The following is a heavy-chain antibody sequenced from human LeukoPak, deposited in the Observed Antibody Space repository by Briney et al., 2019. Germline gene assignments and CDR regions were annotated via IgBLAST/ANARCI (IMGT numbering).Heavy chain of an antibody. CDR2: ISGSGGVT. Sequence: PGGSLRLSCAASGFTFSSYAMSWVRQAPGKGLDWVSTISGSGGVTYYADSVKGRFTISRDNSKNTLSLQMNSLRAEDTAVYYCAKNGKDNYDMFFDYWGQGTLVTVSS. J-gene: IGHJ4*02. D-gene: IGHD3-9*01. CDR3: AKNGKDNYDMFFDY. CDR1: GFTFSSYA. V-gene: IGHV3-23*01.